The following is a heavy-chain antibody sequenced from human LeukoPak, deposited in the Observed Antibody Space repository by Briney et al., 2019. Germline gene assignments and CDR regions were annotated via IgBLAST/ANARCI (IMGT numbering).Heavy chain of an antibody. V-gene: IGHV3-23*01. D-gene: IGHD2-15*01. CDR2: ISATGGTT. CDR3: AKNGDRGAYCSGGSCYPYYYYYIDV. Sequence: GSLRLSCATSGFTFSSYGMSWVRQAPGKGLEWVSAISATGGTTYYADSVKGRFTISRDNSKNTLYLQMNSLRAEDTAIYYCAKNGDRGAYCSGGSCYPYYYYYIDVWGKGTTVTISS. J-gene: IGHJ6*03. CDR1: GFTFSSYG.